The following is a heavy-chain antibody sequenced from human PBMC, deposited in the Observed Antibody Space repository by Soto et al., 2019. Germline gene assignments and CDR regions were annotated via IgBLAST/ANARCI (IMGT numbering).Heavy chain of an antibody. Sequence: ASVKVSCKASGGTFSSYAISWVRQAPGQGLEWMGGIIPIFGTANYAQKFQGRVTITADESTSTAYMELSSLRSEDTAVCYCARDGPPDDIHENWFDPWGQGTLVTVSS. CDR1: GGTFSSYA. V-gene: IGHV1-69*13. CDR2: IIPIFGTA. J-gene: IGHJ5*02. CDR3: ARDGPPDDIHENWFDP. D-gene: IGHD3-9*01.